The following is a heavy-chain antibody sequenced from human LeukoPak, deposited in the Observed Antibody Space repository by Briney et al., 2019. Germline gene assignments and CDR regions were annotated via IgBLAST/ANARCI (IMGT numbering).Heavy chain of an antibody. J-gene: IGHJ4*02. CDR1: GFTFDDYA. D-gene: IGHD2-21*02. Sequence: PGGSLRLSCAASGFTFDDYAMHWVRQAPGKGLEWVSGISWNSGSIGYADSVKGRFTISRDNAKNSLYLQMNSLRAEDTAVYYCAKDQAVVTAIDYWGQGTLVTVSS. CDR3: AKDQAVVTAIDY. CDR2: ISWNSGSI. V-gene: IGHV3-9*01.